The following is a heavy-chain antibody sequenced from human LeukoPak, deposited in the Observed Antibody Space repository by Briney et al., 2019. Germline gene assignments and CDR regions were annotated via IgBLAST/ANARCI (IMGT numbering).Heavy chain of an antibody. CDR3: ARGGTELVIPTY. CDR1: GFTLSSYW. CDR2: IKQDGSEK. J-gene: IGHJ4*02. D-gene: IGHD3-9*01. Sequence: PGGSLRLSCAASGFTLSSYWMTWVRQAPGKGLEWVANIKQDGSEKYYVDSVEGRFTISRDNAKNLLYLQMNSLRTEDTAVYYCARGGTELVIPTYWGQGTLVTVSS. V-gene: IGHV3-7*01.